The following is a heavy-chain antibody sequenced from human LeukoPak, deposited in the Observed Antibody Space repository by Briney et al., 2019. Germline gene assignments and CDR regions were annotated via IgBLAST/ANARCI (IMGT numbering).Heavy chain of an antibody. V-gene: IGHV4-31*03. CDR1: GGSISSGGYY. J-gene: IGHJ5*02. D-gene: IGHD6-19*01. CDR3: ASLNAVEGWFDP. CDR2: IYYSGST. Sequence: SQTLSLTCTVSGGSISSGGYYWSWIRQHPGKGLEWIGYIYYSGSTYYNPSLKSRVTISVDTSKNQFSLKLSSVTAADTAVYYCASLNAVEGWFDPWGPGTLVTVSS.